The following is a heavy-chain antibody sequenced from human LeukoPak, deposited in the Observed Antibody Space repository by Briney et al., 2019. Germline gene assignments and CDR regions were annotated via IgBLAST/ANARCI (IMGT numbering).Heavy chain of an antibody. V-gene: IGHV3-21*01. Sequence: GGSLRLSCAASGFTFSSSSMNWVRQAPGKGLECVSSTSSSSSYIYYADSVKGRFTISRDNAKKSLYLQMNRLRAEDTAVYFCARADTSDILTGYSDYWGQGTLVTVSS. CDR1: GFTFSSSS. J-gene: IGHJ4*02. CDR2: TSSSSSYI. D-gene: IGHD3-9*01. CDR3: ARADTSDILTGYSDY.